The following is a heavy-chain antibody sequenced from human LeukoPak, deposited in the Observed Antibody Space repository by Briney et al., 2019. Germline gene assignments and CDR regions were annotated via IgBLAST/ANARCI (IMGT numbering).Heavy chain of an antibody. CDR2: ISGSGGST. J-gene: IGHJ4*02. Sequence: PGGSLRLSCAASGFTFSSYAMSWVRQAPGKGLEWVSAISGSGGSTYYADSVKGRFTISRDNYKNTLYLQMNSLSAEDTAVYYCDASLYSSGWYRRDYWGQGTLVTVSS. CDR1: GFTFSSYA. CDR3: DASLYSSGWYRRDY. D-gene: IGHD6-19*01. V-gene: IGHV3-23*01.